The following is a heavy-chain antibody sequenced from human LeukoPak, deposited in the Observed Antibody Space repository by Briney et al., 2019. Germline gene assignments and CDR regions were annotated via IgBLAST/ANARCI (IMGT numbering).Heavy chain of an antibody. CDR2: MNPNSGNT. Sequence: GASVKVSCKASGYTFTSYDINWLRQATGQGLEWMGWMNPNSGNTGYAQKFQGRVTMTRNTSISTAYMELSSLRSEDTAVYYCARGSGYDFWSGYYYYGMDVWGQGTTVTVSS. V-gene: IGHV1-8*01. D-gene: IGHD3-3*01. CDR1: GYTFTSYD. CDR3: ARGSGYDFWSGYYYYGMDV. J-gene: IGHJ6*02.